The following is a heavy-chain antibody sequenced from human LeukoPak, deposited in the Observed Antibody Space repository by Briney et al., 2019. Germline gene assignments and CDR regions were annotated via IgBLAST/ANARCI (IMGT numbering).Heavy chain of an antibody. CDR1: GGSISSYY. Sequence: SESLSLTCTVSGGSISSYYWSWIRQPAGKGLEWIGRIYTSGSTNYNPSLKSRVTMSVDTSKNQFSLKLSSVTAADTAVYYCARTRDYYDSSGYDDWFDPWGQGTLVTVSS. CDR2: IYTSGST. D-gene: IGHD3-22*01. CDR3: ARTRDYYDSSGYDDWFDP. J-gene: IGHJ5*02. V-gene: IGHV4-4*07.